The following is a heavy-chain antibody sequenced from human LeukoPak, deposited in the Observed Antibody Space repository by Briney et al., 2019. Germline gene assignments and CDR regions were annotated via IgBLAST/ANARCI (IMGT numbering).Heavy chain of an antibody. CDR2: ISSSSSYI. CDR1: GFTFSSYS. J-gene: IGHJ4*02. Sequence: PGGSLRLSCAASGFTFSSYSMNWVRQAPGKGLEWVSSISSSSSYICYADSVKGRFTISRDNAKNSLYLQMNSLRAEDTAVYYCARDFPSYYYDSSGYSDYWGQGTLVTVSS. CDR3: ARDFPSYYYDSSGYSDY. D-gene: IGHD3-22*01. V-gene: IGHV3-21*01.